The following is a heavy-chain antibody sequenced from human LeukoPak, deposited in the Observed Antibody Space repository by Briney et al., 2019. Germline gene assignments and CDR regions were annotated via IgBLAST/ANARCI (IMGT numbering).Heavy chain of an antibody. D-gene: IGHD3-22*01. V-gene: IGHV1-18*01. Sequence: ASVKVSCKASGYTFSSSGISWVRQAPGQGPEWLGWTSAYNGNTYYAQKLQGRVTMTTDTSTSTAYVELRSLRSDDTAVYYCARDWYYDRSADDFDIWGQGTMVTVSS. CDR1: GYTFSSSG. CDR3: ARDWYYDRSADDFDI. J-gene: IGHJ3*02. CDR2: TSAYNGNT.